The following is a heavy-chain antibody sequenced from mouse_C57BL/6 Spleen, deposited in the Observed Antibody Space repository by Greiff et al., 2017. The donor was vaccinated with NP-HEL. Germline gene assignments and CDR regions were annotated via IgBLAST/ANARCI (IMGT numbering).Heavy chain of an antibody. CDR3: AISYTNYEGIFAY. V-gene: IGHV1-55*01. CDR1: GYTFTSYW. D-gene: IGHD2-5*01. CDR2: IYPGSGST. Sequence: QVQLQQPGAELVKPGASVKMSCTASGYTFTSYWITWVKQRPGQGLEWIGDIYPGSGSTNYNEKFKSKATLTVDTSSSTAYMQLSSLTSEDSAVYYCAISYTNYEGIFAYWGHGTLVTVSA. J-gene: IGHJ3*01.